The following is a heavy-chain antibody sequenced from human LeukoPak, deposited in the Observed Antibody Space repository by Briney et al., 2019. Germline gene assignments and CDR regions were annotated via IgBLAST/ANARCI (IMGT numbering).Heavy chain of an antibody. Sequence: GGSLRLSCAASGFTFSSYSMNWVRQAPGKGLEWVSYISSSSSTIYYADSVKGRFTISRDNAKNSLYLQMYSLRDEDTAVYYCARRHDALDYWGQGTLVTVSS. D-gene: IGHD2-2*01. CDR1: GFTFSSYS. CDR2: ISSSSSTI. CDR3: ARRHDALDY. V-gene: IGHV3-48*02. J-gene: IGHJ4*02.